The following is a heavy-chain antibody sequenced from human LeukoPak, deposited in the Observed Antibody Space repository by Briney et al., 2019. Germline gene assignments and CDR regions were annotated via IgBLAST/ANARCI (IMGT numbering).Heavy chain of an antibody. CDR2: ISGTSDNT. Sequence: GGSLRLSCAASGFIFSNYAMSWVRQAPGKGLECVSIISGTSDNTYYADSVKGRFTISRGNSKNTLYLQMNSLRVDDTAVYYCAKHLWRDLVSFGEGYYFGYWGQGTLVTVSS. CDR1: GFIFSNYA. D-gene: IGHD3-10*01. CDR3: AKHLWRDLVSFGEGYYFGY. V-gene: IGHV3-23*01. J-gene: IGHJ4*02.